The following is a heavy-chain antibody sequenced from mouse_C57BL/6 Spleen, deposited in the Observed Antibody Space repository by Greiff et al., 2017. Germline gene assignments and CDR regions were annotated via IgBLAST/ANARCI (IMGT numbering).Heavy chain of an antibody. CDR3: ARREFITTVVAHFDY. V-gene: IGHV1-81*01. Sequence: QVQLQQSGAELVRPGASVKLSCKASGYTFTSYGISWVKQRTGQGLEWIGEIYPRSGNTYYNEKFKGKATLTADKSSSTAYMELRSLTSEDSAVYFCARREFITTVVAHFDYWGQGTTLTVSS. J-gene: IGHJ2*01. CDR2: IYPRSGNT. CDR1: GYTFTSYG. D-gene: IGHD1-1*01.